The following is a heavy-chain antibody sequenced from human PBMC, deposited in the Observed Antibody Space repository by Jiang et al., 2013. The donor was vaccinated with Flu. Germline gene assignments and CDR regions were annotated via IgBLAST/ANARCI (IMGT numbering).Heavy chain of an antibody. J-gene: IGHJ6*02. CDR3: AREGCSGGSCYDYYYGMDV. Sequence: SQTFSLTCAISGDSVSSNSAAWNWIRQSPSRGLEWLGRTYYRSKWYNDYAVSVKSRITINPDTSKNQFSLQLNSVTPEDTAVYYCAREGCSGGSCYDYYYGMDVWGQGTTVTVSS. D-gene: IGHD2-15*01. CDR2: TYYRSKWYN. CDR1: GDSVSSNSAA. V-gene: IGHV6-1*01.